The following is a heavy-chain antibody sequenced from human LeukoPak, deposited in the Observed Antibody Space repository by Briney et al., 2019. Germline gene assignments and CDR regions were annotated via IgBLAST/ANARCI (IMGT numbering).Heavy chain of an antibody. V-gene: IGHV3-23*01. CDR2: VSGSGEST. CDR3: ARFSNWNEAH. CDR1: GFTFTSYA. J-gene: IGHJ4*02. Sequence: PGGSLRLSCAASGFTFTSYAMTWVRQAPGRGLEWVSSVSGSGESTYYADSLKGRFTISRDNSKNTLYLQMKSLRAEDTAMYYCARFSNWNEAHWGQGTLVTVST. D-gene: IGHD1-20*01.